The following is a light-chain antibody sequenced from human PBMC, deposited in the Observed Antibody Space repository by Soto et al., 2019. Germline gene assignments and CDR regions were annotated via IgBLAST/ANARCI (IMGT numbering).Light chain of an antibody. CDR1: SSNIGSDF. CDR3: SAWDDSLSAYV. CDR2: HNY. J-gene: IGLJ1*01. V-gene: IGLV1-47*01. Sequence: QSVLTQPPSASGTPGQRVTISCSGSSSNIGSDFVYWYQQLPGTAPKLLIYHNYQRPSGVPDRFFGSKSGTSGSLAISDLRSEDEADYYCSAWDDSLSAYVFGAGTKVTVL.